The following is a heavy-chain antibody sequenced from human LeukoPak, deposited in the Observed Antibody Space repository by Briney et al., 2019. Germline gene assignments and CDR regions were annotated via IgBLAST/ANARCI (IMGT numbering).Heavy chain of an antibody. CDR1: GFTFSSYA. V-gene: IGHV3-30-3*01. CDR3: ARATKGDAFDI. J-gene: IGHJ3*02. Sequence: GGSLRLSCAASGFTFSSYAMHWVRQAPGKGLEWVAVISYDGSNKYYADSVKGRFTISRDNSKNTLYLQMNSLRAEDTAVYYCARATKGDAFDIWGQGTMVTVSS. CDR2: ISYDGSNK.